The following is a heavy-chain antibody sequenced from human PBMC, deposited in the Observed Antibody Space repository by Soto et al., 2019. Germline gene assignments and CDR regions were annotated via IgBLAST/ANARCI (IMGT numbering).Heavy chain of an antibody. J-gene: IGHJ6*03. D-gene: IGHD2-2*02. CDR1: GFTFSSYS. V-gene: IGHV3-21*01. CDR3: ARTPYCSSTSCYRDYYMDV. CDR2: ISSSSSYI. Sequence: GGSLRLSCAASGFTFSSYSMNWVRQAPGKGLEWVSSISSSSSYIYYADSVKGRFTISRDNAKNSLYLQMISLRAEDTAVYYCARTPYCSSTSCYRDYYMDVWGKGTTVTVSS.